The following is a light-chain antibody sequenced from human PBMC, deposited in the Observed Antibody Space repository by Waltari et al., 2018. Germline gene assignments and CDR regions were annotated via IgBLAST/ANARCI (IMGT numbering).Light chain of an antibody. V-gene: IGKV1-39*01. J-gene: IGKJ5*01. CDR3: QQSSITPLT. Sequence: DIRMTQSPSSLSASVGDRVPITCRASQTINTLLNWYQQKPGTAPTLLIYGASTLQSGVPSRFSGSGSGTDFTLTISSLQPEDFATYYCQQSSITPLTFGQGTRLEIK. CDR2: GAS. CDR1: QTINTL.